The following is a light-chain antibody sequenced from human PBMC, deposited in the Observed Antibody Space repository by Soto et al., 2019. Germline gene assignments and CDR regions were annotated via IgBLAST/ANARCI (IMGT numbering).Light chain of an antibody. J-gene: IGLJ3*02. CDR2: EVS. CDR3: SSYTSSSTWV. Sequence: QSVLTQTDSVSGSPGQSITVSCTGTSSHIIPYNYVSWYQQHPGKAPKLMIYEVSNRPSGVSNRFSGSKSGNTAYLTISGLQTEDEADYYCSSYTSSSTWVFGGGTKVTVL. V-gene: IGLV2-14*01. CDR1: SSHIIPYNY.